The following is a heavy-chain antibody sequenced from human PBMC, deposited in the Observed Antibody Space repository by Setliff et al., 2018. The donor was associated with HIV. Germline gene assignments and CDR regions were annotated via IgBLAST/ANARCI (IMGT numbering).Heavy chain of an antibody. CDR3: ASRVYYYDSSGYLREEGFDT. D-gene: IGHD3-22*01. CDR1: GGSISNSRYY. Sequence: PSETMSLTCTVSGGSISNSRYYWSWIRQPPGKGLEWIGSIYYSGSTYYNPSLKSRVTISVDTSKNQFSLKLSSVTAADAAVYYCASRVYYYDSSGYLREEGFDTWGQGTLVTVSS. V-gene: IGHV4-39*01. J-gene: IGHJ5*02. CDR2: IYYSGST.